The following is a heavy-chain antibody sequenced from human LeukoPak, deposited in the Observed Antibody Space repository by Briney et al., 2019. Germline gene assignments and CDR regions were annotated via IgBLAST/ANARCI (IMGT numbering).Heavy chain of an antibody. CDR3: ARGGDRRYYYDSSGLGGFDY. V-gene: IGHV4-34*01. CDR1: GGSFSGYY. J-gene: IGHJ4*02. Sequence: PSETLSLTCAVYGGSFSGYYWSWIRQPPGKGLEWIGEINHSGSTNYNPSLKSRVTISVDTSKNQFSLKLSSVTAADTAVYYCARGGDRRYYYDSSGLGGFDYWGQGTLVTVSS. D-gene: IGHD3-22*01. CDR2: INHSGST.